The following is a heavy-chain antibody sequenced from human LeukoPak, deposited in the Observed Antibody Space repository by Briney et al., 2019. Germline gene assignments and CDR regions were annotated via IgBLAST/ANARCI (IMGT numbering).Heavy chain of an antibody. J-gene: IGHJ4*02. D-gene: IGHD5-12*01. CDR2: IRSSGSTI. V-gene: IGHV3-11*01. CDR3: ARDQRSGYEYVDY. Sequence: GGSLRLSCAASGFTFSDYYISWIRQAPGKGLVWVSYIRSSGSTIYYADSVKGRFTISRDNAKNSLYLQMNSLRAEDTAGYYCARDQRSGYEYVDYWGQGTLVTVSS. CDR1: GFTFSDYY.